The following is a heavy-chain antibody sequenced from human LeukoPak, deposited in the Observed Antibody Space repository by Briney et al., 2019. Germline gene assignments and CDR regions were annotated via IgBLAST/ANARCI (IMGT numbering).Heavy chain of an antibody. J-gene: IGHJ4*02. V-gene: IGHV4-34*01. CDR1: GGSFSGYY. D-gene: IGHD2-21*02. Sequence: SETLSLTCAVYGGSFSGYYWSWIRQPPGKGLEWIGEINHSGSTNYNPSLKSRVTISVDTSKNQFSLELSSVTAADTAVYYCARVRHSHIVVVTAEYFDYWGQGTLVTVSS. CDR2: INHSGST. CDR3: ARVRHSHIVVVTAEYFDY.